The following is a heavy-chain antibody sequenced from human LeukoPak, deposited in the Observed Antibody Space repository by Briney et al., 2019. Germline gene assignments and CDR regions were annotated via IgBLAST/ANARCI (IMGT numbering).Heavy chain of an antibody. J-gene: IGHJ4*02. D-gene: IGHD3-9*01. Sequence: GGSLKLSCAASGFTFSGSAMHWFRQASGKGLEWVGRIRSKANSYATAYAASVKGRFTISRDDSKNTAYLQMNSLKTEDTAVYYCARVNPFDSTGFYFDSWGQGTLVTVSS. CDR1: GFTFSGSA. V-gene: IGHV3-73*01. CDR3: ARVNPFDSTGFYFDS. CDR2: IRSKANSYAT.